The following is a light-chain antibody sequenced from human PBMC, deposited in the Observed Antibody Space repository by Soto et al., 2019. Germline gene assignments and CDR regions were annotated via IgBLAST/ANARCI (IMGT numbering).Light chain of an antibody. CDR1: SSDVGTYNL. CDR3: CSYAGSYTYV. V-gene: IGLV2-23*02. Sequence: QSALTQPVSVSGSPGQSITISCTGTSSDVGTYNLVSWYQQHPGKAPKLMIYEVSKRPSGVSNRFSGSKSGSTASLTISGLQAEDEADYYCCSYAGSYTYVFGTGTKLTVL. J-gene: IGLJ1*01. CDR2: EVS.